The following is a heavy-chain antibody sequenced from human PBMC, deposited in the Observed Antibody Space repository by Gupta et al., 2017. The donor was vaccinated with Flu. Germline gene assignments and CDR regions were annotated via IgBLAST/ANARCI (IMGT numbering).Heavy chain of an antibody. CDR1: TFSTQA. Sequence: TFSTQAMNWVRQAPGKGLEWLSSIDHDRRFMYYADSVKGRFTISRDNAKSSLSLQMDSLTAEDTAVYYCATGGGDGSDIDFWGQGVLVTVSS. CDR3: ATGGGDGSDIDF. D-gene: IGHD2-21*01. V-gene: IGHV3-48*03. CDR2: IDHDRRFM. J-gene: IGHJ4*02.